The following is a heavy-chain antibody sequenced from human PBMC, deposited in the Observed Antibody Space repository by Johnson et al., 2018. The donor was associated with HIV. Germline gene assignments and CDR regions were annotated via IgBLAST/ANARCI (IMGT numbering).Heavy chain of an antibody. V-gene: IGHV3-30*14. CDR3: AREKYYESRGLQIDTLDI. Sequence: QVQLVESGGGVVQPGGSLRLSCAASGFTFSSSAMHWVRQAPGKGLEWVAVISYDGSNKYYADSVKGRFTISRDSSKNTLYLQMGSLRAEDMAVYYCAREKYYESRGLQIDTLDIWGQGTLVTVSS. CDR1: GFTFSSSA. D-gene: IGHD3-22*01. J-gene: IGHJ3*02. CDR2: ISYDGSNK.